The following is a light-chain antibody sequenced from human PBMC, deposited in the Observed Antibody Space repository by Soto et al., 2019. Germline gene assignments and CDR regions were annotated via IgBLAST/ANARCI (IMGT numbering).Light chain of an antibody. V-gene: IGLV1-47*01. J-gene: IGLJ2*01. CDR3: TAWDDSLRGRL. Sequence: QSVLTQPPSASGTPGQRVTISCSGSSSNIESNFVYWYQQFPGTAPRLLIYRNNQRPSGFPDRFSGSKSGTSASLAISALRSDDEADYCCTAWDDSLRGRLFGGGTKLTVL. CDR2: RNN. CDR1: SSNIESNF.